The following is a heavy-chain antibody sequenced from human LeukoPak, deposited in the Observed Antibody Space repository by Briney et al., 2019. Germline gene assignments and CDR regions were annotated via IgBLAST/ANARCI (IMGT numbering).Heavy chain of an antibody. CDR2: ISGGGGGA. CDR3: ARDPNGDYVGAFDF. Sequence: PGGSLRLSCAASGFTFSNYALIWVRRPPGKGLEWVSAISGGGGGAHYADAVRGRFTVSRDNSKNTLLLQMNSLRAEDTAVYYCARDPNGDYVGAFDFRGQGTMVTVS. V-gene: IGHV3-23*01. J-gene: IGHJ3*01. CDR1: GFTFSNYA. D-gene: IGHD4-17*01.